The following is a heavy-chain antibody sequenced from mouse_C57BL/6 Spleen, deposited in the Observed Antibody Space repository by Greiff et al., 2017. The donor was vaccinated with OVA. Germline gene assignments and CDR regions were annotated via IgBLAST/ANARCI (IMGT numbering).Heavy chain of an antibody. Sequence: ESGPGLVKPSQSLSLTCSVTGYSITSGYYWNWIRQFPGNKLEWMGYISYDGSNNYNPSLKNRISITRDTSKNQFFLKLNSVTTEDTATYYCARDYGNLYYAMDDWGQGTSVTVSS. CDR1: GYSITSGYY. CDR2: ISYDGSN. CDR3: ARDYGNLYYAMDD. D-gene: IGHD2-1*01. V-gene: IGHV3-6*01. J-gene: IGHJ4*01.